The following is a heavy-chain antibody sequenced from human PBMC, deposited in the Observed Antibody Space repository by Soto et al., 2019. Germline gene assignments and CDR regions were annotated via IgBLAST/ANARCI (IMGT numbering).Heavy chain of an antibody. CDR3: AKGARTYGSGSYYYYYGMDV. J-gene: IGHJ6*02. CDR2: ISGSGGST. CDR1: GFTFSSYA. D-gene: IGHD3-10*01. Sequence: GGSLRLSCAASGFTFSSYAMSWVRQAPGKGLELVSAISGSGGSTYYADSVKGRFTISRDNSKNTLYLQMNSLRAEDTAVYYCAKGARTYGSGSYYYYYGMDVWGQGTTVTVSS. V-gene: IGHV3-23*01.